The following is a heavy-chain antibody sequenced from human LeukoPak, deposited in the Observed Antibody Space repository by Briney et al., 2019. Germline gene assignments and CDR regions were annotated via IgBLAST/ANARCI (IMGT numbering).Heavy chain of an antibody. CDR2: ISTSGST. D-gene: IGHD5-18*01. Sequence: PSETLSLTCTVSGGSISSYYWSWIRQPAGKGLEWIGRISTSGSTNYNPSLKSRVTMSVDTSKNQFSLKLSSVTAADTAVYYCARDIAGYSYGYWFDPWGRGTQVPVSS. CDR1: GGSISSYY. CDR3: ARDIAGYSYGYWFDP. J-gene: IGHJ5*02. V-gene: IGHV4-4*07.